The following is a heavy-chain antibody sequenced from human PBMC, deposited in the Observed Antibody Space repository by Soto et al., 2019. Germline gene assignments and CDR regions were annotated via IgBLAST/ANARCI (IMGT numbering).Heavy chain of an antibody. CDR1: GYTFTSYW. CDR2: IYPGDSDT. D-gene: IGHD3-10*01. Sequence: PGESLKISCKGSGYTFTSYWIAWVRQMPGKGLEWMGIIYPGDSDTRYSPSFQGQVTISADKSISTAYLQWSSLKASDTAIYYCAKIGGPSGERTFMFDPWGQGTLVTVSS. V-gene: IGHV5-51*01. J-gene: IGHJ5*02. CDR3: AKIGGPSGERTFMFDP.